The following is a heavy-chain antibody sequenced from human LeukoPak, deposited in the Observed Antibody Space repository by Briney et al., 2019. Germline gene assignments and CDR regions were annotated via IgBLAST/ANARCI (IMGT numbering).Heavy chain of an antibody. CDR1: AFTFSSYS. CDR2: ISSSSSYI. D-gene: IGHD2-2*01. J-gene: IGHJ4*02. Sequence: GGSLRLSCAASAFTFSSYSMNWDRQAPGKGLEWVSSISSSSSYIYYADSVKGRFTIYRDNSKNTLYLQMNSLRAEDTAVYYCAKVASSSTSCYAVDYWGQGTLVTVSS. V-gene: IGHV3-21*04. CDR3: AKVASSSTSCYAVDY.